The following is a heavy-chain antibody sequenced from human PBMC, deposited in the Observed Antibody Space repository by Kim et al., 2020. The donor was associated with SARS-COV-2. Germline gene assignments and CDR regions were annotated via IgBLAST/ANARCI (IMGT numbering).Heavy chain of an antibody. V-gene: IGHV4-34*01. J-gene: IGHJ3*02. D-gene: IGHD6-19*01. Sequence: SLKSRVTISVDTSKNQFSRKLSSVTAADTAVYYCARKYSSGWFRFGAFDIWGQGTMVTVSS. CDR3: ARKYSSGWFRFGAFDI.